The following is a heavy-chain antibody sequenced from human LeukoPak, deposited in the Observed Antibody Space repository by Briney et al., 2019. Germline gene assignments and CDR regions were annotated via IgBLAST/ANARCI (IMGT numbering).Heavy chain of an antibody. CDR1: GDSLGIYK. J-gene: IGHJ3*01. V-gene: IGHV4-59*01. CDR2: ISSSGSA. CDR3: AREWSGFDF. D-gene: IGHD2-15*01. Sequence: SETLSLTCSVSGDSLGIYKWSWIRQPPGKGLEWIAHISSSGSAICNPSLMSRVSMSVDTSKNQFSLRLTSVTAAGTAVYYCAREWSGFDFWGQGTTVTVSS.